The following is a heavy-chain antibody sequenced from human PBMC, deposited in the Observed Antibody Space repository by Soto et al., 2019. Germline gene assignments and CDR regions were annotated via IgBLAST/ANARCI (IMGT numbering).Heavy chain of an antibody. D-gene: IGHD6-13*01. CDR1: GYSFTSYW. CDR2: IYPGDSDT. Sequence: GESLKISCKGSGYSFTSYWIGWVRQMPGKGLEWMGIIYPGDSDTRYSPSFQGQVTISADKSTSTAYLQWSSLKASDTAMYYCARQAAAGSYFYYYGMDVWGQGTTVTSP. J-gene: IGHJ6*02. CDR3: ARQAAAGSYFYYYGMDV. V-gene: IGHV5-51*01.